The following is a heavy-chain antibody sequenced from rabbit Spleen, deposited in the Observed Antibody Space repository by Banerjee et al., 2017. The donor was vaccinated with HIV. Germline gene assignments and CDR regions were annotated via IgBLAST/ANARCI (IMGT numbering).Heavy chain of an antibody. D-gene: IGHD7-1*01. CDR2: MYAGSSGTT. CDR3: ARFYAGYGDFGYAAM. J-gene: IGHJ4*01. CDR1: GFSFSSAYY. Sequence: QSLEESGGDLVKPGASLTLTCTVSGFSFSSAYYLCWVRQAPGKGLEWIACMYAGSSGTTYYAGWAKGRFTISKTSSTTVTLQMTSLTAADTATYFCARFYAGYGDFGYAAMWGPGTLVTVS. V-gene: IGHV1S40*01.